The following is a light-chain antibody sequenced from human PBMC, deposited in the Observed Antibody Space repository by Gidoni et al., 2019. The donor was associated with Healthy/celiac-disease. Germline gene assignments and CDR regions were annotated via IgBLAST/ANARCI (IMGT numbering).Light chain of an antibody. V-gene: IGKV3-11*01. CDR1: QSVSSY. Sequence: EIVLTQSPATLSLSPGEGATLSCRASQSVSSYLAWYQQKPGQAPRLLICEASNRATGIPPRFSGSGCGTDFTLTISSLEHEDFAVYYCQQGSYWPITFGQGTRLEIK. CDR3: QQGSYWPIT. J-gene: IGKJ5*01. CDR2: EAS.